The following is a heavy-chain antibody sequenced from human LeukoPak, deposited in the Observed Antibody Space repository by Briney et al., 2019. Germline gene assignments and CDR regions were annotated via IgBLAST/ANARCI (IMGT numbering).Heavy chain of an antibody. J-gene: IGHJ4*02. D-gene: IGHD6-19*01. CDR3: ARDRIAVAGTL. Sequence: GGSLRLSCAASRFTFRSYEMSWVSQAPGKGLEWVSSISSTGNTIYYADSVKGRFTISRDNAKNSLYLQMSSLKTEDTAVYYCARDRIAVAGTLWGQGTLVTVSS. CDR2: ISSTGNTI. CDR1: RFTFRSYE. V-gene: IGHV3-48*03.